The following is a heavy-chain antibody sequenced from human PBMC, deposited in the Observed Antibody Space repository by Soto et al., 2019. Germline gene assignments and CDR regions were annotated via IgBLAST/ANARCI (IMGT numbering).Heavy chain of an antibody. Sequence: SETLSLTCTVSDGSISSSNYYWDWLRQPPGKGLEWIGSVFYGGNTYYNPSLKSRISMSVDTSKNQFSLQLSSVTAADTAVYYCASRSRSENCNTMRCYLTHWGKGTQVTVYS. V-gene: IGHV4-39*01. D-gene: IGHD3-10*01. J-gene: IGHJ4*02. CDR3: ASRSRSENCNTMRCYLTH. CDR2: VFYGGNT. CDR1: DGSISSSNYY.